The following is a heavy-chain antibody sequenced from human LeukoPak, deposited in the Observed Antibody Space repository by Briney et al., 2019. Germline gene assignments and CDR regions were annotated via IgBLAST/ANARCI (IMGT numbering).Heavy chain of an antibody. CDR3: AKNADITIFGVPIHL. CDR2: ISVSGGNT. V-gene: IGHV3-23*01. D-gene: IGHD3-3*01. J-gene: IGHJ5*02. CDR1: GFTFSSYA. Sequence: GGSLRLSCAASGFTFSSYAMTWVRQAPGKGLEWVSDISVSGGNTYYADSVQGRFIISRDNSKNTLNLQMNSLRVEDTAVYYCAKNADITIFGVPIHLWGQGTLVTVSS.